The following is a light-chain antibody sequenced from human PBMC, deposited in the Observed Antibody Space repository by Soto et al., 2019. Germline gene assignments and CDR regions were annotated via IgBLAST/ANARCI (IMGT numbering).Light chain of an antibody. CDR2: GAS. CDR1: QSISSSY. J-gene: IGKJ4*01. Sequence: EIVLTQSPGTLSLSPGEGATLSCRASQSISSSYLAWYQQRPGQAPRLFIYGASRRGTGIPDRFSGSGSGTDFTLTISRLQPEDFAVYYCQQYNNWPLTFGGGTKVEIK. V-gene: IGKV3-20*01. CDR3: QQYNNWPLT.